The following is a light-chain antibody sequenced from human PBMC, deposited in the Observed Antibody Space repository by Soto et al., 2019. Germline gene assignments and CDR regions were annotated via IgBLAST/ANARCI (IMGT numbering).Light chain of an antibody. CDR1: QSVSSY. V-gene: IGKV3-11*01. Sequence: EIVLTQSPATLSLSPGERATLSCRASQSVSSYLAWYQQKPGQAPRLLIYGASTRATGIPARFSGSGSGTDFTLTISSLEPEHFAVYYCQQRSNWPPITFGQGTRLEIK. J-gene: IGKJ5*01. CDR3: QQRSNWPPIT. CDR2: GAS.